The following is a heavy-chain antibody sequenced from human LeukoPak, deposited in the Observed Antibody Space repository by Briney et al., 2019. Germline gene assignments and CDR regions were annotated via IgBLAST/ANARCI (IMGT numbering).Heavy chain of an antibody. CDR1: GYSISSGYY. CDR2: VYHSGST. CDR3: ARHGNYYDTSQSDP. Sequence: PSETLSLTCAVSGYSISSGYYWGWIRQPPGKGLEWIGSVYHSGSTYYNPSLKSRVTISVDTSKNQFSLKLSSVTAADTAVYYCARHGNYYDTSQSDPWGQRTLVTVSS. J-gene: IGHJ5*02. D-gene: IGHD3-22*01. V-gene: IGHV4-38-2*01.